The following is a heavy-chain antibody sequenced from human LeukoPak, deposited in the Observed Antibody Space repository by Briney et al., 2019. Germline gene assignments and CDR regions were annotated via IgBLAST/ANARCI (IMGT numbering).Heavy chain of an antibody. J-gene: IGHJ5*02. V-gene: IGHV4-34*01. Sequence: PSETLSLTCAVYGGSFSGYYWSWIRQPPGKGLEWIGEINHSGSTNYNPSLKSRVTISVDTSKNQFSLKLSSVTAADTAVYYCARGGIAEKRAPQPSRKKNPNWFDPWGQGTLVTVSS. CDR1: GGSFSGYY. CDR2: INHSGST. D-gene: IGHD6-13*01. CDR3: ARGGIAEKRAPQPSRKKNPNWFDP.